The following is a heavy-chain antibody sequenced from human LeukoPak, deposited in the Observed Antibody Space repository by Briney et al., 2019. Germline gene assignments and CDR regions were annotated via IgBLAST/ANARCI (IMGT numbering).Heavy chain of an antibody. CDR3: ARLGYCTSGACPANV. V-gene: IGHV3-7*03. CDR1: GFTFSNYW. CDR2: MKEVGSEK. Sequence: GGSLRLSCAASGFTFSNYWMSWVRQAPGKGLEWVANMKEVGSEKYYVDSVKGRFTISRDNAKNSLYLQMNSLRAEDTAVYYCARLGYCTSGACPANVWGQGTTVTVSS. J-gene: IGHJ6*02. D-gene: IGHD2-8*01.